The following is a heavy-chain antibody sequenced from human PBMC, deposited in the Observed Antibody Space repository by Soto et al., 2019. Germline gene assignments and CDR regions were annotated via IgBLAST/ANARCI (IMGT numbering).Heavy chain of an antibody. CDR3: AREPAYYYDSSGYSVPFGY. Sequence: QVQLVEYGGGVVQPGRSLRLSCAASGFTFSNYAMHWVRQAPGKGLEWVAVISYDGSNKYYADSVKGRFTISRDNSKNTLFLQMNSLRAEDTAVYYCAREPAYYYDSSGYSVPFGYWGQGTLVTVSS. CDR1: GFTFSNYA. CDR2: ISYDGSNK. J-gene: IGHJ4*02. D-gene: IGHD3-22*01. V-gene: IGHV3-30-3*01.